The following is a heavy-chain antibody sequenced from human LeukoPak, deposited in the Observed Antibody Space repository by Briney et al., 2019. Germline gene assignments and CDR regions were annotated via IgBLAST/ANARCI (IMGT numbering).Heavy chain of an antibody. Sequence: PSGTLSLTCAVSGGSISSTNWWTWVRQPPGKGLEWIGVIYHSGSTNYNPSLKSRVTISVDTSKNQFSLKLSSVTAADTAVYYCARDPVYDYVWGSSGYFDYWGQGTLVTVSS. CDR3: ARDPVYDYVWGSSGYFDY. D-gene: IGHD3-16*01. CDR2: IYHSGST. CDR1: GGSISSTNW. J-gene: IGHJ4*02. V-gene: IGHV4-4*02.